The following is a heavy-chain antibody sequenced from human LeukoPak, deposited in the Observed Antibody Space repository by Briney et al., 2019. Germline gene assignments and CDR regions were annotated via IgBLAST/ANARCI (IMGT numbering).Heavy chain of an antibody. CDR1: GYTFTGYY. V-gene: IGHV1-2*02. Sequence: ASVKVSCKASGYTFTGYYMHWVRQAPGQGLEWMGWINPNSGGTNYAQKFQCRVTMTRDTSISTAYMELSRLRSDDTAVYYCARDSGERGSGSYLIAYWGQGTLVTVSS. D-gene: IGHD3-10*01. CDR2: INPNSGGT. CDR3: ARDSGERGSGSYLIAY. J-gene: IGHJ4*02.